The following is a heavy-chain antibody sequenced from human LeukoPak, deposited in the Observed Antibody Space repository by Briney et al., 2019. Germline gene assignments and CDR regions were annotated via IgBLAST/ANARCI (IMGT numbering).Heavy chain of an antibody. J-gene: IGHJ4*02. CDR2: INSDGSRT. V-gene: IGHV3-74*01. Sequence: GGSLRLSCEASGFTFSRYWMHWVRQAPGKGLVWVSRINSDGSRTTYADSVKGRFTVSRDNAKNSLYLQMNSLRAEDTAVYYCARADWDTAMIDYWGQGTLVTVSS. CDR1: GFTFSRYW. CDR3: ARADWDTAMIDY. D-gene: IGHD5-18*01.